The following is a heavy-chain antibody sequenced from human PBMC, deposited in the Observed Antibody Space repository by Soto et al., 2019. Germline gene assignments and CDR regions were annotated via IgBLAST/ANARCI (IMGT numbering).Heavy chain of an antibody. CDR2: IYYSGST. CDR3: ARWGGLPYYYYYMDV. Sequence: PSETLSLTCTVSGGSISSSSYYWGWIRQPPGKGLEWIGSIYYSGSTYYNPSLKSRVTISVDTSKNQFSLKLSSVTAADTAVYYCARWGGLPYYYYYMDVWGKGTTVTVS. J-gene: IGHJ6*03. D-gene: IGHD1-26*01. CDR1: GGSISSSSYY. V-gene: IGHV4-39*01.